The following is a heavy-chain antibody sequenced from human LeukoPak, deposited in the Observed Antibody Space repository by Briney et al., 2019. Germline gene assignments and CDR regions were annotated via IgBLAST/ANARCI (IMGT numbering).Heavy chain of an antibody. CDR3: QLYYYGSGSYYNPDAFDI. J-gene: IGHJ3*02. V-gene: IGHV3-30*03. CDR1: GFTFSSYG. D-gene: IGHD3-10*01. CDR2: ISNDGSNK. Sequence: GGSLRLSCAASGFTFSSYGMHWVRQAPGKGLEWVAVISNDGSNKYYADSVKGRFTISRDNSKNTLYLQMNSLRAEDTAVYYCQLYYYGSGSYYNPDAFDIWGQGTMVTVSS.